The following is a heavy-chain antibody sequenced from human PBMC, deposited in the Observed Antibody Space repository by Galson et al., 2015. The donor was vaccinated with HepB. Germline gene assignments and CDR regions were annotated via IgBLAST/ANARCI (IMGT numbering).Heavy chain of an antibody. CDR2: IIPIFGTA. D-gene: IGHD1/OR15-1a*01. V-gene: IGHV1-69*13. Sequence: SVKVSCKASGGTFSSYAISWVRQAPGQGLEWMGGIIPIFGTANYAQKFQGRVTITADESTSTAYMELSSLRSEDTAVYYCARASPLHGLGTDYYYYYMDVWGKGTTVTVSS. CDR3: ARASPLHGLGTDYYYYYMDV. J-gene: IGHJ6*03. CDR1: GGTFSSYA.